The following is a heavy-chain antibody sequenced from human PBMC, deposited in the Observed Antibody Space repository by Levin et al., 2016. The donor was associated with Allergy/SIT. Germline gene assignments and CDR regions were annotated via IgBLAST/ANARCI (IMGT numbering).Heavy chain of an antibody. CDR1: GFTVSSNY. Sequence: PGGSLRLSCAASGFTVSSNYMSWVRQAPGKGLEWVSSISSSSSYIYYADSVKGRFTISRDNAKNSLYLQMNSLRAEDTAVYYCARDGWGVVPAASFFRGSLYYYYMDVWGKGTTVTVSS. J-gene: IGHJ6*03. CDR2: ISSSSSYI. CDR3: ARDGWGVVPAASFFRGSLYYYYMDV. D-gene: IGHD2-2*01. V-gene: IGHV3-21*01.